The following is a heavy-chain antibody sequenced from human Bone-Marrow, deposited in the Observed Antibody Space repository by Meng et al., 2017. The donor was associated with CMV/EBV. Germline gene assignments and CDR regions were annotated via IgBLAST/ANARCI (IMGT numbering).Heavy chain of an antibody. CDR2: INPNSGGT. J-gene: IGHJ4*02. Sequence: TCTDYYKHWVRQAPGQGLEWMGWINPNSGGTDFAQKFQDWVTMTRDTSINTVYMELSSLRADDTAVYFCARAETYGSGSHFYFYFDFWGQGTLVTVSS. D-gene: IGHD3-10*01. V-gene: IGHV1-2*04. CDR3: ARAETYGSGSHFYFYFDF. CDR1: TCTDYY.